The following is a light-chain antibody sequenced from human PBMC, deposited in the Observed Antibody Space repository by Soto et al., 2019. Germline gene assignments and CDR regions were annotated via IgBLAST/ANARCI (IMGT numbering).Light chain of an antibody. J-gene: IGKJ1*01. V-gene: IGKV3-11*01. CDR3: QKRSNWPRT. CDR1: QNISNY. CDR2: DVS. Sequence: IVLTQSPATLSLSPGKRATLSCRASQNISNYLIWYQQKPGQAPRIIIYDVSNRATGIPARFSGSGSGTDLNLTISRLEPEDFAVYYCQKRSNWPRTCGQGTKVDIK.